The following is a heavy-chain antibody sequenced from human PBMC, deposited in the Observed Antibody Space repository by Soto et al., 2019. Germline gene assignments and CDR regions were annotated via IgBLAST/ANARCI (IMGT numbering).Heavy chain of an antibody. V-gene: IGHV4-59*01. J-gene: IGHJ6*03. CDR2: IYYSGST. CDR3: ARAKYSSRYYYYYMEV. D-gene: IGHD6-13*01. CDR1: GGSISSYY. Sequence: PSETLSLTCTVSGGSISSYYWSWIRQPPGKGLEWIGYIYYSGSTNYNPSLKSRVTISVDTSKNQFSLKLSSVTAADTAVYYCARAKYSSRYYYYYMEVWGKGTTVTVSS.